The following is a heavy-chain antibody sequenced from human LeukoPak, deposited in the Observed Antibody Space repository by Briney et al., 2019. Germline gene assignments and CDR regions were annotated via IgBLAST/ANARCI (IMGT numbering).Heavy chain of an antibody. V-gene: IGHV4-59*01. CDR1: GGSISSYY. Sequence: PSETLSLTCTVSGGSISSYYWSWIRQPPGKGLEWIGYIYYSGSTNYNPSPKSRVTISVDTSKNQFSLKLSSVTAADTAVYYCARASSGSGSYYNAFDIWGQGTMVTVSS. CDR2: IYYSGST. CDR3: ARASSGSGSYYNAFDI. D-gene: IGHD1-26*01. J-gene: IGHJ3*02.